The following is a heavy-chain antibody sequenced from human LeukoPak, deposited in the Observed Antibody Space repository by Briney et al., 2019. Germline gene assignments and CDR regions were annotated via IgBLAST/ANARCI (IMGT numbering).Heavy chain of an antibody. CDR3: ASSESRGDYGY. CDR1: GGTFSSYA. D-gene: IGHD4-17*01. Sequence: SVKVSCKASGGTFSSYAISWVRQAPGQGLEWMGGIIPIFGTADYAQKFQGRVTITADESTSTAYMELSSLRSEDTVVYYCASSESRGDYGYWGQGTLVTVSS. J-gene: IGHJ4*02. V-gene: IGHV1-69*13. CDR2: IIPIFGTA.